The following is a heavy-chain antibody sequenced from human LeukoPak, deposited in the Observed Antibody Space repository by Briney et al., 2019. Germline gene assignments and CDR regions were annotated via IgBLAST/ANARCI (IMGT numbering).Heavy chain of an antibody. V-gene: IGHV4-4*07. CDR1: GVSISTYY. J-gene: IGHJ4*02. CDR3: ARRRWDSTMEGTFEY. D-gene: IGHD5-18*01. CDR2: IYTSGST. Sequence: PSETLSLTCTVSGVSISTYYWSWIRQPAGKGLEWIGRIYTSGSTNYNPSLRNRVTMSVDTSKNQFSLRLSPVTAADTAMYYCARRRWDSTMEGTFEYWGQGTLVTVSS.